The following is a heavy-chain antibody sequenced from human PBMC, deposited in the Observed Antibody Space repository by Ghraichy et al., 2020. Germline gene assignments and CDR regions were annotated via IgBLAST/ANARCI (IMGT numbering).Heavy chain of an antibody. Sequence: SVKVSCKASGFTFTSSAVQWVRQARGQRLEWIGWIVVGSGNTNYAQKFQERVTITRDMSTSTAYMELSSLRSEDTAVYYCAANLLSGSSAPSYWGQGTLVTVSS. CDR1: GFTFTSSA. CDR3: AANLLSGSSAPSY. V-gene: IGHV1-58*01. J-gene: IGHJ4*02. D-gene: IGHD1-26*01. CDR2: IVVGSGNT.